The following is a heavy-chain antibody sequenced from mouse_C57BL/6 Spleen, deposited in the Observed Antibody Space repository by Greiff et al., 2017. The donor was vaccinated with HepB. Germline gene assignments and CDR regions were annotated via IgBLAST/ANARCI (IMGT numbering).Heavy chain of an antibody. V-gene: IGHV1-82*01. CDR3: ARKSSRDFEY. CDR1: GYAFSSSW. D-gene: IGHD1-1*01. CDR2: IYPGDGDT. Sequence: VQLQQSGPELVKPGASVKISCKASGYAFSSSWMNWVKQRPGKGLEWIGRIYPGDGDTNYNGKFKGKATLTADKSSSTAYMQLSSLTSEDSAVYFCARKSSRDFEYGGQGTTLTVFS. J-gene: IGHJ2*01.